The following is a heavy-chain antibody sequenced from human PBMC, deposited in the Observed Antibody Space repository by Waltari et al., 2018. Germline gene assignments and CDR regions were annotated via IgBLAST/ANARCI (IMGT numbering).Heavy chain of an antibody. CDR3: TRELVVGIVFEY. D-gene: IGHD2-15*01. CDR1: GGSTTGYY. CDR2: VYSSGST. J-gene: IGHJ4*02. Sequence: QVQLQESGPGLVKPSETLSLTCTGSGGSTTGYYWSWIRQPAGMRLEWIGRVYSSGSTMYNPSLKSRVTMAVESKNQLSLKLSSVTAADTAVYYCTRELVVGIVFEYWGQGTLVTVSS. V-gene: IGHV4-4*07.